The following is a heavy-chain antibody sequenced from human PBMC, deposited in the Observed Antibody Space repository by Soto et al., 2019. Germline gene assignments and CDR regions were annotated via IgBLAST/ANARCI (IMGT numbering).Heavy chain of an antibody. CDR2: IYYSGST. CDR1: GGSLSSGDYY. D-gene: IGHD3-9*01. V-gene: IGHV4-30-4*01. J-gene: IGHJ4*02. CDR3: ARGTRYYDILAGYSQGWYFDY. Sequence: LSLTCNISGGSLSSGDYYWSWIRQPPGKGLEWIGYIYYSGSTYYNPSLKSRVTISVDTSKSQFSLKLSSVTAADTAVYYCARGTRYYDILAGYSQGWYFDYWGQGTLVTVSS.